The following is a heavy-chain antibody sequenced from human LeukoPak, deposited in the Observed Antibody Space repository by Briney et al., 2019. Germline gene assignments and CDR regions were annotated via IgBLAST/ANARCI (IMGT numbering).Heavy chain of an antibody. CDR2: IRYDGSNK. V-gene: IGHV3-30*02. CDR3: ARDGSSGWYFNYYYYYMDV. Sequence: PGGSLRLSCAASGFTFSTYGMHWVRQAPGKGLEWVAFIRYDGSNKYYADSVKGRFTISRDNAKNSLYLQMNSLRAEDTAVYYCARDGSSGWYFNYYYYYMDVWGKGTTVTISS. J-gene: IGHJ6*03. CDR1: GFTFSTYG. D-gene: IGHD6-19*01.